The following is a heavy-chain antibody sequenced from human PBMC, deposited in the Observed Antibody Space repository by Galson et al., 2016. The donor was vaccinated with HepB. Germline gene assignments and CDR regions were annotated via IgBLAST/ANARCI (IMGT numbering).Heavy chain of an antibody. CDR3: AKSPWYDSSGYYYFDY. CDR2: ISGSGGST. CDR1: GFTFSSYA. Sequence: SLRLSCAASGFTFSSYAMSWVRQAPGEGLEWISGISGSGGSTFYADSVKGRFTISGDKSKNTLYLQMNSLRAEDTAVYHCAKSPWYDSSGYYYFDYWGQGTLVTVSS. J-gene: IGHJ4*02. V-gene: IGHV3-23*01. D-gene: IGHD3-22*01.